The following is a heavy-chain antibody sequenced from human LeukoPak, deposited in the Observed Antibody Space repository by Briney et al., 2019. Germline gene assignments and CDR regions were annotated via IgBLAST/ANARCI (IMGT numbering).Heavy chain of an antibody. CDR2: IYYTGST. D-gene: IGHD3-22*01. Sequence: SETLSLTCSVSGDSLSGYWWTWIRQPPGKGLEWIGIIYYTGSTNYNPSLKRRVTLSADTSKNQFSPKLTSVTAADTAAYYCTRRRYYDPLGLDFWGRGTLVTVSS. J-gene: IGHJ4*02. CDR1: GDSLSGYW. V-gene: IGHV4-59*12. CDR3: TRRRYYDPLGLDF.